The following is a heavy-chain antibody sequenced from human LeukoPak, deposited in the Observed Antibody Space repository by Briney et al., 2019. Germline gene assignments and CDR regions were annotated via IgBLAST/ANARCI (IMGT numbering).Heavy chain of an antibody. CDR2: IYYSGST. CDR3: AREYLAVSGAFDI. CDR1: GGSISSGVYY. V-gene: IGHV4-31*03. D-gene: IGHD2-8*01. Sequence: PSQTLSLTCTVSGGSISSGVYYWSWIRQHPGKGLEWIGYIYYSGSTYYNPSLKSRVTISVDTSKNQFSLKLSSVTAADTAVYYCAREYLAVSGAFDIWGQGTMVTVSS. J-gene: IGHJ3*02.